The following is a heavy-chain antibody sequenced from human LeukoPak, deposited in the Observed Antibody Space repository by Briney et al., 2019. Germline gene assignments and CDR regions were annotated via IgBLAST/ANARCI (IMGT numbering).Heavy chain of an antibody. V-gene: IGHV3-30*18. D-gene: IGHD3-10*01. J-gene: IGHJ4*02. Sequence: GGSLRLSCVGSGFTLSKYGMHWLRQALGKGLEWVTVVSYDGRNKNYADSMKGRFTISRDDSKNTLYLQMNSLRAEDTAIYYCAKDLYGTGSYGPFDYWGQGTLVTVSS. CDR1: GFTLSKYG. CDR3: AKDLYGTGSYGPFDY. CDR2: VSYDGRNK.